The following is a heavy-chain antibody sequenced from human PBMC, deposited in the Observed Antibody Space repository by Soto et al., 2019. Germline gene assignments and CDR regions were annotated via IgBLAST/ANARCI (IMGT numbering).Heavy chain of an antibody. CDR1: GYTFTSYG. V-gene: IGHV1-18*01. D-gene: IGHD2-15*01. CDR3: ARVKNGAAKYHIGAFDI. CDR2: ISAYNGNT. J-gene: IGHJ3*02. Sequence: GASVKVSCKASGYTFTSYGISWVRQAPGQGLEWMGWISAYNGNTNYAQKLQGRVTMTTDTSTSTAYMELRSLRSDDTAVYYCARVKNGAAKYHIGAFDIWGQGTMVTVSS.